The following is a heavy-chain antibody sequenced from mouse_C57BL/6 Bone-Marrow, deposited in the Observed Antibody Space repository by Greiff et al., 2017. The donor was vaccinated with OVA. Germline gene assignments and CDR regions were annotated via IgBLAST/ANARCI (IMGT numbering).Heavy chain of an antibody. D-gene: IGHD2-4*01. CDR1: GFSLTNYG. CDR2: IRSGGST. J-gene: IGHJ2*01. CDR3: AKNGGDYDDFDY. V-gene: IGHV2-4*01. Sequence: VQLQESGPGLVQPSQSLSITCTVSGFSLTNYGVHWVRQPPGKGLEWLGEIRSGGSTDYYAALISSLSTSTDNSKGQVYFKMNSLQADDTAIYYCAKNGGDYDDFDYWGQGTTLTVSS.